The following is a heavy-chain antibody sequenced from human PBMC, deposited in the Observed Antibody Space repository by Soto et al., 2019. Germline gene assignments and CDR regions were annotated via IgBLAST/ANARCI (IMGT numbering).Heavy chain of an antibody. CDR3: ARVPPRENGFDP. J-gene: IGHJ5*02. CDR2: IYHSGST. Sequence: SETLSLTCAVSSGSISSSNWWSWVRQPPGKGLEWIGEIYHSGSTNYNPSLKSRVTISVDKSKNQFSLKLSSVTAADTAVYYCARVPPRENGFDPWGQGTLVTVSS. CDR1: SGSISSSNW. V-gene: IGHV4-4*02.